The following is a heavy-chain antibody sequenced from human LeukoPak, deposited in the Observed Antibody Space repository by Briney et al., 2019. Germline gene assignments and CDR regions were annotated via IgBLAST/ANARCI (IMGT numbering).Heavy chain of an antibody. D-gene: IGHD2-15*01. CDR1: GYTFTGYY. V-gene: IGHV1-2*02. Sequence: ASVMVSCKASGYTFTGYYMHWVRQAPGQGLEWMGWINPNSGGTNYAQKFQGRVTMTRDTSISTAYMELSRLRSDDTAVYYCARGYCSGGRCYGFQHWGQGTLVTVSS. CDR3: ARGYCSGGRCYGFQH. J-gene: IGHJ1*01. CDR2: INPNSGGT.